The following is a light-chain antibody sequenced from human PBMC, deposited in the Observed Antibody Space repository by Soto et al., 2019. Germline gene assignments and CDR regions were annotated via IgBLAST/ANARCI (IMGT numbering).Light chain of an antibody. J-gene: IGKJ1*01. CDR1: QSLSTSY. V-gene: IGKV3-20*01. Sequence: EIVLTQSPCTLSLSPGERATLSCRASQSLSTSYVAWYQQKFGQAPRLLIYDAFSRATGIPDRFSASGSGTDFTLTISRLEPEDFAVYYCQQYKTFGQGTKVDIK. CDR2: DAF. CDR3: QQYKT.